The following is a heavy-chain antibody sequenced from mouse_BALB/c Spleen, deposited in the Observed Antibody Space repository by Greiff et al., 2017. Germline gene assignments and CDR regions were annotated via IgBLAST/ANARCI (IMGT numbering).Heavy chain of an antibody. CDR1: GYTFSSYW. Sequence: VMLVESGAELMKPGASVKISCKATGYTFSSYWIEWVKQRPGHGLEWIGEILPGSGSTNYNEKFKGKATFTADTSSNTAYMQLSSLTSEDSAVYYCARRRREGYFDVWGAGTTVTVSS. CDR3: ARRRREGYFDV. D-gene: IGHD2-12*01. J-gene: IGHJ1*01. CDR2: ILPGSGST. V-gene: IGHV1-9*01.